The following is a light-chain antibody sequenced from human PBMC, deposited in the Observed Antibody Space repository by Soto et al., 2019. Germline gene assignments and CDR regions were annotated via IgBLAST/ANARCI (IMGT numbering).Light chain of an antibody. CDR2: EVS. CDR3: CSYAGSRTLVV. Sequence: QSALTQPASVSGSPGQSITISCTGTSSDVGGYNYVSWYQQHPGKAPKLMIYEVSNRPSGVSNRFSGSKSGNTASLTISGLQAEDEADYYCCSYAGSRTLVVFGGGTKLTVL. CDR1: SSDVGGYNY. V-gene: IGLV2-14*01. J-gene: IGLJ2*01.